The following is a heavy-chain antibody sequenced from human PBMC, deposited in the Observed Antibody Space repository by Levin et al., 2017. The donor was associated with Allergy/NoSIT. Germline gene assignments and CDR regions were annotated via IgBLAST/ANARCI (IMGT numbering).Heavy chain of an antibody. Sequence: GESLKISCKASGYTFTGYYMHWVRQAPGQGLEWMGWINPNSGGTNYAQKFQGRVTMTRDTSISTAYMELSRLRSDDTAVYYCARAPMSYDILTGYYAYYFDYWGQGTLVTVSS. D-gene: IGHD3-9*01. J-gene: IGHJ4*02. V-gene: IGHV1-2*02. CDR3: ARAPMSYDILTGYYAYYFDY. CDR2: INPNSGGT. CDR1: GYTFTGYY.